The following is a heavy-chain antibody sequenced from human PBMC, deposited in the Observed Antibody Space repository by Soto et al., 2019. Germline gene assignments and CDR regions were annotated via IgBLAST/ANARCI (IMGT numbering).Heavy chain of an antibody. CDR3: ARARTVAGSGRTGGYYYYAMDL. V-gene: IGHV1-69*01. CDR2: VIPRLGTT. D-gene: IGHD3-3*01. Sequence: QVQLEQSGAEVKRPGSSVKVSCRASGGTFTSYSINWVRRAPGQGPEWMGAVIPRLGTTTYAQRFEGRVTVIADASTSRVFMDMRGLRSEDTAVYFCARARTVAGSGRTGGYYYYAMDLWGQGTAVTVSS. J-gene: IGHJ6*02. CDR1: GGTFTSYS.